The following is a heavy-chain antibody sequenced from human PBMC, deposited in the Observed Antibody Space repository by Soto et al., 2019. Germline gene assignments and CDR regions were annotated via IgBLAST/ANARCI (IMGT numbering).Heavy chain of an antibody. CDR3: TTLGPS. V-gene: IGHV3-15*07. CDR1: GFTFGDAW. Sequence: EVHLVESGGGWVKPGGSLTLSCVASGFTFGDAWMNWVRQAAGKGLEWVGHVKTKSEGETTDYAAPVKGRFTIWRDDSTNTLYLHMNSLKSEDTGKYFCTTLGPSWGQGTQVTVSS. CDR2: VKTKSEGETT. J-gene: IGHJ5*02.